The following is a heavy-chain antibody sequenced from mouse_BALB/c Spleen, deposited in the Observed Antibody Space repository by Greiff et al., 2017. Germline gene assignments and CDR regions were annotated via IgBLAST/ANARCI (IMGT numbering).Heavy chain of an antibody. CDR3: ARGNPVDY. CDR1: GYSITSDYA. Sequence: EVQLQQSGPGLVKPSQSLSLTCTVTGYSITSDYAWNWIRQFPGNKLEWMGYISYSGSTSYNPSLKSRISITRDTSKNQFFLQLNSVTTEDTATYYCARGNPVDYWGQGTTLTVSS. V-gene: IGHV3-2*02. CDR2: ISYSGST. D-gene: IGHD2-1*01. J-gene: IGHJ2*01.